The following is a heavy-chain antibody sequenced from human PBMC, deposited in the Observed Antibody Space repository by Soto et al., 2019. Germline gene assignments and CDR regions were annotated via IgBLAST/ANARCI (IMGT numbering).Heavy chain of an antibody. CDR2: IFPTGNT. CDR1: SASLSNYY. J-gene: IGHJ4*02. D-gene: IGHD1-26*01. Sequence: QVQLQESGPGLVKPSETLSLACTVSSASLSNYYWSWIRQPAGKGLEWIGRIFPTGNTDYNPSLRSRVTMSVDTSKNQFSLKLNSVTAEDTAVYYCARGSLGPDYWGPGTLVTVSS. CDR3: ARGSLGPDY. V-gene: IGHV4-4*07.